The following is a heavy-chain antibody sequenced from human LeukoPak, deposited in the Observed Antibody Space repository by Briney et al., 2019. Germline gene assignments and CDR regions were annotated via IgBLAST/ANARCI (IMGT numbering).Heavy chain of an antibody. J-gene: IGHJ6*03. CDR1: GYAFISHG. CDR2: ISTYSGNT. D-gene: IGHD3-3*01. CDR3: ARDLAVLGVVFTSYMDV. V-gene: IGHV1-18*01. Sequence: ASVKVSCKASGYAFISHGITWVRQAPGQGLEWMGWISTYSGNTHYAQKFQGRVTLSKDTSTTTAYLGLRSLGSDDTAVYYCARDLAVLGVVFTSYMDVWGKGTPVTVSS.